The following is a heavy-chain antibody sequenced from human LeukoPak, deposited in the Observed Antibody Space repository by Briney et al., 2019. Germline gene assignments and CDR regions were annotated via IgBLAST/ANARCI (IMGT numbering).Heavy chain of an antibody. Sequence: HPGGSLRLSCAASGFTFSSYAMHWVRQAPGKGLEWVAVISYDGSNKYYADSVKGRFTISRDNSKNTLYLQMNSLRAEDTAVYYCARPPSSSWHYFDYWGQGTLVTVSS. CDR3: ARPPSSSWHYFDY. D-gene: IGHD6-13*01. J-gene: IGHJ4*02. CDR2: ISYDGSNK. CDR1: GFTFSSYA. V-gene: IGHV3-30*04.